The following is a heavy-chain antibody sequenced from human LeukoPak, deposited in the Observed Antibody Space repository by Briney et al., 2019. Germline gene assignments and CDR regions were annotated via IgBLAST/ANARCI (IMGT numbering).Heavy chain of an antibody. CDR2: ICSSSGRT. CDR1: GFTLSTYA. V-gene: IGHV3-23*01. CDR3: AKQPPRYCSGGSCSIFDY. Sequence: GGSLRLSCAASGFTLSTYAMSWVRQAPGKGLEWVSAICSSSGRTYSADSVRGLFTISKDNSKNPLFLEKNNLRAETTALYYFAKQPPRYCSGGSCSIFDYWGEGNLFTVSS. D-gene: IGHD2-15*01. J-gene: IGHJ4*02.